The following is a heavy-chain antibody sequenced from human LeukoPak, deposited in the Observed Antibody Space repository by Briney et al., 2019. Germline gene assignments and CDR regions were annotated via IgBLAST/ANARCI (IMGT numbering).Heavy chain of an antibody. D-gene: IGHD1-1*01. V-gene: IGHV3-23*01. CDR1: GFTFTTYA. J-gene: IGHJ4*02. Sequence: PGGSLRLSCAASGFTFTTYAMTWVRRAPGKGLEWVSAISGSGDATYYAASVKGRFTISRDNSENTVYLQVSSLRAEDTAVYYCARLSGTSGTTSRVLHYWGQGALVTVSS. CDR3: ARLSGTSGTTSRVLHY. CDR2: ISGSGDAT.